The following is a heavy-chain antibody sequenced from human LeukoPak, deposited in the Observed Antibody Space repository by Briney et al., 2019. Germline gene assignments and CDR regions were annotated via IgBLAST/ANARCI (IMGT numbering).Heavy chain of an antibody. V-gene: IGHV1-69*05. Sequence: ASVKVSCKASGGTFNNYTISWVRQAPGQGLEWMGGIIPIFGTANYAQKFQGRVTMTRDTSISTAYMELSRLRSDDTAVYYCARDAKWELPGSDAFDIWGQGTMVTVSS. CDR1: GGTFNNYT. D-gene: IGHD1-26*01. J-gene: IGHJ3*02. CDR3: ARDAKWELPGSDAFDI. CDR2: IIPIFGTA.